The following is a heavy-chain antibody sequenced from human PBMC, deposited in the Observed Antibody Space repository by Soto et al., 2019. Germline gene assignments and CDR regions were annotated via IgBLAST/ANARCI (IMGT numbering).Heavy chain of an antibody. D-gene: IGHD5-18*01. Sequence: QVQLVQSGAEVKKPGSSVTVSCKTSGGTFSKDAINWVRQAPGQGLEGMGLLLPGFGSPIYAQKFQGRIRITADESTSTAFMDLSSLRSEDTAVYYCTRVLGYTFEPGKTRYYAMDVWGQGTTVSVSS. V-gene: IGHV1-69*01. CDR1: GGTFSKDA. CDR2: LLPGFGSP. J-gene: IGHJ6*02. CDR3: TRVLGYTFEPGKTRYYAMDV.